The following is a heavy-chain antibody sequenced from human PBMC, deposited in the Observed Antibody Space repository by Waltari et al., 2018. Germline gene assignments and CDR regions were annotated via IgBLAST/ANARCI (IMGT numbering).Heavy chain of an antibody. CDR2: INPIGGTT. CDR1: GYTFTSYH. V-gene: IGHV1-46*01. D-gene: IGHD3-22*01. CDR3: ARRKGRNHYDSSGPLPNAFDM. J-gene: IGHJ3*02. Sequence: QVQVVQSGAEVKKPGASVKVSCKASGYTFTSYHVHWVRQAPVQGLEWMGMINPIGGTTSDAQKFLGRVTMTRDTSTGTVYLEMSSLTSEDTAVYYCARRKGRNHYDSSGPLPNAFDMWGQGTMVTVSS.